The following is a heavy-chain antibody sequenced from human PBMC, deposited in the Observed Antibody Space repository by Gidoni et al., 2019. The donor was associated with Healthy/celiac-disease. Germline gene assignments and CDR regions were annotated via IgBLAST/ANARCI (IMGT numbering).Heavy chain of an antibody. D-gene: IGHD4-17*01. CDR3: ARPRYTVTTGHYGMDV. V-gene: IGHV4-39*01. CDR2: IYYSGST. J-gene: IGHJ6*02. CDR1: GGSISSSSYY. Sequence: LQLQESGPGLVKPSETLSLTCTVAGGSISSSSYYWGWIRQPPGKGLEWIGSIYYSGSTYYNPSLKSRVTISVDTSKNQFSLKLSSVTAADTAVYYCARPRYTVTTGHYGMDVWGQGTTVTVSS.